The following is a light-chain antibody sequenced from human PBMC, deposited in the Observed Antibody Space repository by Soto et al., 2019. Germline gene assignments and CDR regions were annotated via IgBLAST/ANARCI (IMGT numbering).Light chain of an antibody. Sequence: QSVLTQPPSASRTPGQRVTISCSGSSSNIGSNTVNWYQQLPGTAPKLLIYSINHRPSGVPDRFSGSKSGTSASLAISGLQSEDEAVYFCAAWDDSLNGYVFGTGTKVTVL. CDR3: AAWDDSLNGYV. V-gene: IGLV1-44*01. CDR1: SSNIGSNT. J-gene: IGLJ1*01. CDR2: SIN.